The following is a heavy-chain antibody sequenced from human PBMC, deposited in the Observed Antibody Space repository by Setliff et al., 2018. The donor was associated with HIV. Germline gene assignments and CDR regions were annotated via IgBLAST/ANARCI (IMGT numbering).Heavy chain of an antibody. Sequence: GASVKVSCKASGYTFTGYYMHWVRQAPGQGLEWMGWINPNSGGTDYAQKFQDRVTMTSDTSFSTAYMEMRTLRSDDTAVYYCVRGVTRDISGYYRDEYFQHWGQGTPVTVSS. CDR3: VRGVTRDISGYYRDEYFQH. V-gene: IGHV1-2*02. D-gene: IGHD3-22*01. J-gene: IGHJ1*01. CDR2: INPNSGGT. CDR1: GYTFTGYY.